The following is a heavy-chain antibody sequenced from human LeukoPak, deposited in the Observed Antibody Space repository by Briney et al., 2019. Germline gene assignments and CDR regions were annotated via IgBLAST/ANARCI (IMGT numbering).Heavy chain of an antibody. CDR1: GFTFSSYG. J-gene: IGHJ4*02. D-gene: IGHD1-26*01. V-gene: IGHV3-7*01. CDR3: ARDRWELRGIFDY. CDR2: INQDGSEK. Sequence: GGSLRLSCAASGFTFSSYGMSWVRQAPGKGLEWVANINQDGSEKYYVDSVKGRFTISRDNAKNSLYLQMNSLRAEDTAVYYCARDRWELRGIFDYWGQGALVTVSS.